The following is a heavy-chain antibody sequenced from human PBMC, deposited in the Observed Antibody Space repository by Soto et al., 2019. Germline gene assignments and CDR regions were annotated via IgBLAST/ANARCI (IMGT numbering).Heavy chain of an antibody. Sequence: SVKVSCKASGGTFSSYAISWVRQAPGQGLEWMGGIIPIFGTANYAQKFQGRVTITADESTSTAYMELSSLRSEDTAVYYCARSRSGIAAGVDYWGQGTLVTVSS. J-gene: IGHJ4*02. CDR3: ARSRSGIAAGVDY. CDR1: GGTFSSYA. D-gene: IGHD6-13*01. V-gene: IGHV1-69*13. CDR2: IIPIFGTA.